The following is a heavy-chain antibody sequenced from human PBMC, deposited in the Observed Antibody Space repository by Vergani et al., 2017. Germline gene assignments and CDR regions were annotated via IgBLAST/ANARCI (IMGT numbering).Heavy chain of an antibody. CDR1: GYSFTSYW. D-gene: IGHD3-22*01. J-gene: IGHJ4*02. CDR2: IYPGDSDT. Sequence: EVQLVQSGAEVKKPGESLKISCKGSGYSFTSYWIGWVRQLPGKGLEWMGIIYPGDSDTRYSPSFQGQVTISADKSISTAYLQWSSLKASDTAMYYCARAGGDSDSSGYEYYFDYWGQGTLVTVSS. CDR3: ARAGGDSDSSGYEYYFDY. V-gene: IGHV5-51*03.